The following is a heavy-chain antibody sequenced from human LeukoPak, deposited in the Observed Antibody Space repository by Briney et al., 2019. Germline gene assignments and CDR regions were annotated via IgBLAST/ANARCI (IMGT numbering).Heavy chain of an antibody. CDR3: AKDKIGYAPL. CDR1: GFTFDDFP. D-gene: IGHD2-2*01. V-gene: IGHV3-43*01. J-gene: IGHJ4*02. CDR2: VSVDGDTK. Sequence: GGSLRLSCAASGFTFDDFPMHWVRHQPGKGLEWVSLVSVDGDTKYYADSVRGRFTISRDNSKNSLYLQMNSLRIEDTAFYYCAKDKIGYAPLWGQGTLVTVSS.